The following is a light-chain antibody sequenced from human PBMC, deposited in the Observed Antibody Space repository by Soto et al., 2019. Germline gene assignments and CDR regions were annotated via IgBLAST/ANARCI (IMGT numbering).Light chain of an antibody. CDR1: QNIRNY. V-gene: IGKV1-17*01. CDR3: QQYKDYVYT. Sequence: DIQMTQSPSSLSASVGDRVTISCRASQNIRNYLNWYRQKPGKAPKLLISDVSTLERGVPSRFSGSGSATEFTLTISGLQPDDFATYYCQQYKDYVYTFGQGTKVESK. CDR2: DVS. J-gene: IGKJ2*01.